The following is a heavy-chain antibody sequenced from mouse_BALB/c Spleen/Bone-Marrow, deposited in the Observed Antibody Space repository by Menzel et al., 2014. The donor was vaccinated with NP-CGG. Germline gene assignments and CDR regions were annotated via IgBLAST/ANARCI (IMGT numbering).Heavy chain of an antibody. CDR2: IDPANGNT. CDR1: GFNIKDTY. CDR3: ARYYYGYYFDY. J-gene: IGHJ2*01. D-gene: IGHD1-1*01. V-gene: IGHV14-3*02. Sequence: VQLKDSGAELVKPGASVKLSCTASGFNIKDTYMHWVKQRPEQGLEWIGRIDPANGNTKYDPKFQGKATITADTSSNTAYLQLSSLTSEDTAVYYCARYYYGYYFDYWGQGTTPTVSS.